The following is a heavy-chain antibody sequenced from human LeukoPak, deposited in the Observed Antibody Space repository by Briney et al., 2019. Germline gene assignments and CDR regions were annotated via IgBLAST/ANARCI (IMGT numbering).Heavy chain of an antibody. Sequence: PGGSLRLSCAASGFTFGSYAMHWVRQAPGKGLEWVAVISYDGSNKYYADSVKGRFTISRDNSKNTLYLQMNSLRAEDTAVYYCARGSYGYDILTEIQNDYWGQGTLVTVSS. J-gene: IGHJ4*02. D-gene: IGHD3-9*01. CDR1: GFTFGSYA. CDR3: ARGSYGYDILTEIQNDY. V-gene: IGHV3-30-3*01. CDR2: ISYDGSNK.